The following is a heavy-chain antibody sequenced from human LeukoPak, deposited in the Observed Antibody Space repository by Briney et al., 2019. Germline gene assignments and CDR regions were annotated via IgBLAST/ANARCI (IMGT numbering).Heavy chain of an antibody. V-gene: IGHV3-48*03. CDR2: ISSSGTTI. Sequence: GGSLRLSCAASGFTFRSYDMNWVRQAPGKGLEWVSYISSSGTTIYYADSVKGRFPISRENAKNSLYLQMSSLRAEDTAVYYCAKALATRHMDVWGQGTTVTVSS. CDR1: GFTFRSYD. CDR3: AKALATRHMDV. J-gene: IGHJ6*02.